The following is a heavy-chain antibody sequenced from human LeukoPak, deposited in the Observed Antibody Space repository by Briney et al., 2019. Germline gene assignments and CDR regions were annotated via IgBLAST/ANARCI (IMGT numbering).Heavy chain of an antibody. CDR2: IYPGDSDT. V-gene: IGHV5-51*01. D-gene: IGHD3-9*01. CDR1: GYSFTSYW. J-gene: IGHJ6*03. Sequence: GESLKISCKGSGYSFTSYWIGWVRQMPGKGLEWMGIIYPGDSDTRYSPSFQGQVTISADKSISTAYLQWSSLKASDTAMYYCARVLRLRYFDWLSTDYYYYYVDVWGKGTTVTISS. CDR3: ARVLRLRYFDWLSTDYYYYYVDV.